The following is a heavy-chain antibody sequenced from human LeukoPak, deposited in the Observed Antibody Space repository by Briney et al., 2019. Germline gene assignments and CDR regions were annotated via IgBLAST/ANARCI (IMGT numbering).Heavy chain of an antibody. D-gene: IGHD2-21*01. CDR2: IYTSGST. CDR3: EAYCGTNCEDAFDI. V-gene: IGHV4-4*09. J-gene: IGHJ3*02. Sequence: SETLSLTCTVSGGSISSYYWSWIRQPPGKGLEWIGYIYTSGSTNYNPSLKSRVTISVDTSKNQFSLKLSSVTAADTAVYYCEAYCGTNCEDAFDIWGQGTMVTVSS. CDR1: GGSISSYY.